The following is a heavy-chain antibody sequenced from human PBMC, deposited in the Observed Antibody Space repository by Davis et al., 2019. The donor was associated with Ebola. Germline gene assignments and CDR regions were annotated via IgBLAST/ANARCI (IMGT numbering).Heavy chain of an antibody. CDR1: GSSSGRYY. J-gene: IGHJ6*02. CDR3: AREAYYYGMDV. CDR2: INHSGST. Sequence: SESLSLSCAVYGSSSGRYYWSCIRQPPGKGLEWIGEINHSGSTNYNPSLKSRVTISVDTSKNQFSLKLSSVTAADTAVYYCAREAYYYGMDVWGQGTTVTVSS. V-gene: IGHV4-34*01.